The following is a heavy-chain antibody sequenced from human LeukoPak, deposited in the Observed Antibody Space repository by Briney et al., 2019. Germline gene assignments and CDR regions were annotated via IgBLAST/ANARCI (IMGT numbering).Heavy chain of an antibody. V-gene: IGHV1-69*04. Sequence: SVKLSCKASGATFTSYAISWVRQSPGQGLEWMGRIIPILGIANYAQKFQGRVTITADKSTSTAYMELSSLRSEDTAVYYCAGGRATRRLVDQGTPSRDVWGQGTTVTVSS. D-gene: IGHD1-26*01. CDR3: AGGRATRRLVDQGTPSRDV. CDR2: IIPILGIA. CDR1: GATFTSYA. J-gene: IGHJ6*02.